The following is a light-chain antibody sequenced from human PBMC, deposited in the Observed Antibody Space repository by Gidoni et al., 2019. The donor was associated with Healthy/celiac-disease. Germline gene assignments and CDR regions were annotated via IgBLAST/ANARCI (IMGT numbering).Light chain of an antibody. V-gene: IGKV3-15*01. CDR1: QSVSSN. J-gene: IGKJ4*01. CDR3: QQYNNWPPLT. CDR2: GAS. Sequence: EIVMTQSPATLSVSPGEGATLSCRTSQSVSSNVAWYQQKPGQAPRLLIYGASTRATGIPARCSGSGSGTEFTLTISSLQSEDFAVYYCQQYNNWPPLTFGGGTKVEIK.